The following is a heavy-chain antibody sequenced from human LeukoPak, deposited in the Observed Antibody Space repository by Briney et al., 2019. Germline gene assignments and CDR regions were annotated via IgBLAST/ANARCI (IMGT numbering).Heavy chain of an antibody. J-gene: IGHJ4*02. Sequence: GASVKVSCKASGYTFSTYGINWVRQAPGQGLEWMGWINTNNGNTNYAQKFQGRVTMTRDTSTSTAYMELRSLGSDDTAVYYCARKGCFDNRYLFDYWGQGTLVTVSS. D-gene: IGHD1-14*01. CDR2: INTNNGNT. CDR1: GYTFSTYG. CDR3: ARKGCFDNRYLFDY. V-gene: IGHV1-18*01.